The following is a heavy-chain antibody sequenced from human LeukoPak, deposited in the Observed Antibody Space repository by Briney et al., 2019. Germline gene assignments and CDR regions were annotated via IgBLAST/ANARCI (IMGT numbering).Heavy chain of an antibody. CDR1: GFTFGDYA. D-gene: IGHD4-17*01. CDR2: IRSKAFGGKT. J-gene: IGHJ4*02. V-gene: IGHV3-49*04. CDR3: SRATTLTQYYFDY. Sequence: GGSLRLSCTASGFTFGDYAMSWGRQAPGKGLEWVGFIRSKAFGGKTEYAASVKGRFTISRDDSKTIAYLQMNSLKTEDTAVYYCSRATTLTQYYFDYWGQGTLVTVSS.